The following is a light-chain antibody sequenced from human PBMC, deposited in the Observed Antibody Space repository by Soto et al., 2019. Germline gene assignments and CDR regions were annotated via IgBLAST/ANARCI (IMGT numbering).Light chain of an antibody. CDR1: SSDVGGYNY. CDR2: EVS. J-gene: IGLJ2*01. V-gene: IGLV2-8*01. CDR3: SSYVGSNNLL. Sequence: QSALTQPPSASGSPGHSVTISCTGTSSDVGGYNYVSWYQQHPGKAPQLMIYEVSRRPSGVPDRFSGSKSGNTASLTVSGLQAEDEADYYCSSYVGSNNLLFGGGTKLTVL.